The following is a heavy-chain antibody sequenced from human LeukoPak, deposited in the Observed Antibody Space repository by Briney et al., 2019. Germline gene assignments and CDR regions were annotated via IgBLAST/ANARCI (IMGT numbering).Heavy chain of an antibody. CDR2: IYPGDSRT. V-gene: IGHV5-51*01. Sequence: GESLKISCQGSGYIFSTYWIGWVRQMPGKGLEWMAVIYPGDSRTRYNPSFQGQVTISADKTINTAYLQWSSLKASDTAMYYCARRGSHCSSTSCSNWFDPWGQGTLVTVSS. D-gene: IGHD2-2*01. CDR1: GYIFSTYW. CDR3: ARRGSHCSSTSCSNWFDP. J-gene: IGHJ5*02.